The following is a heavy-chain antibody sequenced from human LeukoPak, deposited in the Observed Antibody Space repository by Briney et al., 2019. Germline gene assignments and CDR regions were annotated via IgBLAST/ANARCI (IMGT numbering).Heavy chain of an antibody. CDR1: GFTFSSYW. D-gene: IGHD1-26*01. Sequence: GGSLRLSCAASGFTFSSYWMSWVRQAPGKGLEWVANIKQDGSEKYYVDSVKGRFTISRDNAKNSLYLQMNSLRAEDTAVYYCARGPLSRIVGASFHYWGQGTLVTVSS. V-gene: IGHV3-7*01. J-gene: IGHJ4*02. CDR3: ARGPLSRIVGASFHY. CDR2: IKQDGSEK.